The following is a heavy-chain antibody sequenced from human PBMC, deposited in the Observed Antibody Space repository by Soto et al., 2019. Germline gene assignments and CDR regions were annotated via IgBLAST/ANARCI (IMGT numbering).Heavy chain of an antibody. Sequence: QVQLVQSGDEVKQPGASVKVSCKSSGYSFTSYGISWLRQAPGHGLEWMGGISGYNGYTSYAQKVQGRAAMTTDTSTNTAYMALRRLRSDDTAVYFCTRVSVYGSGSPREYWGQGTLVIVSS. CDR1: GYSFTSYG. CDR2: ISGYNGYT. V-gene: IGHV1-18*01. J-gene: IGHJ4*02. D-gene: IGHD3-10*01. CDR3: TRVSVYGSGSPREY.